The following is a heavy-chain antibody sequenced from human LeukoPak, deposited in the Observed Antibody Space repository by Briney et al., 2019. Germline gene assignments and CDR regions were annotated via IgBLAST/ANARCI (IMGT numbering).Heavy chain of an antibody. CDR2: IIPIFGTA. CDR1: GGTLSSYA. V-gene: IGHV1-69*13. D-gene: IGHD2-15*01. J-gene: IGHJ3*02. CDR3: ARDNGGSWVVDAFDI. Sequence: SVKVSCKASGGTLSSYAISWVRQAPGRGLEWMGGIIPIFGTANYAQKFQGRVTITADESTSTAYMELSSLRSEDTAVYYCARDNGGSWVVDAFDIWGQGTMVTVSS.